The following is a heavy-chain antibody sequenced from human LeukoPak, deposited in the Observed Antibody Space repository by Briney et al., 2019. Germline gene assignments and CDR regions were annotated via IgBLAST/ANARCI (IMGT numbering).Heavy chain of an antibody. J-gene: IGHJ6*02. CDR3: AKGTSPYYYYYYGMDV. CDR1: GFTFSSYA. CDR2: ISGSGGST. Sequence: GGSLRLPCAASGFTFSSYAMSWVRQAPGKGLEWVSAISGSGGSTYYADSVKGRFTISRDNSKNTLYLQMNSLRAEDTAVYYRAKGTSPYYYYYYGMDVWGQGTTVTVSS. D-gene: IGHD3/OR15-3a*01. V-gene: IGHV3-23*01.